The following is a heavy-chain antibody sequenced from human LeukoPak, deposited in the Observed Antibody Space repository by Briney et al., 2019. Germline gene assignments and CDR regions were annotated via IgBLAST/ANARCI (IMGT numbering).Heavy chain of an antibody. J-gene: IGHJ4*02. V-gene: IGHV5-51*01. CDR1: GYGFTSYW. Sequence: GESLKISFRGSGYGFTSYWVVWVRQMPGKGLEWMGVIYPGDSNSRYSPSFQGQVTISADNSLSTAYLQWSSLKASDTAMYYCARRAHSGAMITLDYWGQGTLVTVSS. D-gene: IGHD5-12*01. CDR2: IYPGDSNS. CDR3: ARRAHSGAMITLDY.